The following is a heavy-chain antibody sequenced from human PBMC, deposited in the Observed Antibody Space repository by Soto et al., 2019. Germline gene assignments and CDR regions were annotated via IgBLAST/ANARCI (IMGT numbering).Heavy chain of an antibody. V-gene: IGHV3-30*04. CDR3: VSPHSESSNAFDL. CDR2: ISYDGENQ. Sequence: HPGGSLRLSCAASGFSFSHYAMHWVRQPPGKGLEWVALISYDGENQYFTDSVRGRFTISRDNSKTAVYLEMNDLRLDDTATYYCVSPHSESSNAFDLWGQGXXVTVSS. D-gene: IGHD3-10*01. CDR1: GFSFSHYA. J-gene: IGHJ5*02.